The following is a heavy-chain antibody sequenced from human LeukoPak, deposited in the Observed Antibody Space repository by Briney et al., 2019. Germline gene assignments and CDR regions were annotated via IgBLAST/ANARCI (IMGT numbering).Heavy chain of an antibody. CDR2: IDPSGGT. CDR3: MNNWFDYTGYFYFDN. V-gene: IGHV1-2*02. CDR1: GHTFTGFS. J-gene: IGHJ4*02. D-gene: IGHD2-8*02. Sequence: GASVKVSCKASGHTFTGFSMHWVRQAPGQGLEWMGSIDPSGGTDYAQKFQGRVTMTRDTPMSTAYMELSSLRSDDTAVYYCMNNWFDYTGYFYFDNWGQGTLVTVSS.